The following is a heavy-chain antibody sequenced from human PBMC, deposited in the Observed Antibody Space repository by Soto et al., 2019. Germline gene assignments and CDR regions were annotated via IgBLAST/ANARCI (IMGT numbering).Heavy chain of an antibody. D-gene: IGHD1-1*01. CDR3: ARRAETNGWNGFGADKYYFDF. V-gene: IGHV1-8*01. CDR2: MNPNTGNS. Sequence: QVQLVQSGAEVRKPGASVKVSCEASGYTFTSYDIYWVRQATGQGLEWMGWMNPNTGNSGYAQKFQGRVTMTSDTSISTAHMALSSLRSEATAVYYCARRAETNGWNGFGADKYYFDFWGQGTLVTVSS. J-gene: IGHJ4*02. CDR1: GYTFTSYD.